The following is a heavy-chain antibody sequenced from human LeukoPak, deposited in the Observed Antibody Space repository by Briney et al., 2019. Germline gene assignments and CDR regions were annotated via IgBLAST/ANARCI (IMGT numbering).Heavy chain of an antibody. CDR1: GFTFSSYW. D-gene: IGHD2-21*02. J-gene: IGHJ4*02. CDR3: ARDAYCGGDCHLGPFDY. CDR2: IKQDGSGK. V-gene: IGHV3-7*01. Sequence: PGGSLRLSCAASGFTFSSYWMSWVRQAPGKGVEWVANIKQDGSGKYYVDSVKGRFTISRDNAKNSLYLQMNSLRAEDTAVYYCARDAYCGGDCHLGPFDYWGQGTLVTVSS.